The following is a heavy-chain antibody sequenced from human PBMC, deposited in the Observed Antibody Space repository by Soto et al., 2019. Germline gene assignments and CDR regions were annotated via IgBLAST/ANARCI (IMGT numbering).Heavy chain of an antibody. Sequence: QVQLQESGPGQVKPSETLSLTCTVSGGSVSSSTYFWGWIRQPPGNGLEWLGHIYYSGSTYYNPSLKTRLTISVDTSRDQFSLKLSSVTAADTAVYYCARGHYDFWSGSYAHFDYWGQGTLVTVSS. CDR2: IYYSGST. CDR3: ARGHYDFWSGSYAHFDY. J-gene: IGHJ4*02. CDR1: GGSVSSSTYF. D-gene: IGHD3-3*01. V-gene: IGHV4-39*01.